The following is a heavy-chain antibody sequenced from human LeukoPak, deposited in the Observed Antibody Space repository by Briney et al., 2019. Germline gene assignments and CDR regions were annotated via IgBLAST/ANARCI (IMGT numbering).Heavy chain of an antibody. CDR2: IWFDGSVK. J-gene: IGHJ4*02. CDR3: AKDTAVQFLEPAF. D-gene: IGHD3-3*01. CDR1: GFTFSSYW. Sequence: GGSLRLSCAASGFTFSSYWLHWVRQAPGQGLEWVAAIWFDGSVKHYSDAVKGRFTISRDNSLNTLYLQMNSLRVEDTAIYYCAKDTAVQFLEPAFWGQGTLVTVSS. V-gene: IGHV3-33*06.